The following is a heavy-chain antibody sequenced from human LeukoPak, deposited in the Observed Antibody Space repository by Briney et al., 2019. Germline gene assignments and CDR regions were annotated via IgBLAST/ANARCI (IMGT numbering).Heavy chain of an antibody. CDR1: GFTFSSYS. D-gene: IGHD1-26*01. CDR2: ISSSSSYI. CDR3: ARGDSGSYGMVWGFDY. V-gene: IGHV3-21*01. Sequence: PGGSLRLSCAASGFTFSSYSMNWVRQAPGKGLEWVSSISSSSSYIYYADSVKGRFTISRDNAKNSLYLQMNSLRAEDTAVYYCARGDSGSYGMVWGFDYWGQGTLVTVSS. J-gene: IGHJ4*02.